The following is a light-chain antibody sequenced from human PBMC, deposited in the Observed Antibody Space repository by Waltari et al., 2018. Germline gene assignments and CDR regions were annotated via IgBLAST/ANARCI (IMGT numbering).Light chain of an antibody. CDR1: QSVSSF. V-gene: IGKV3-15*01. CDR3: RQGGNWPWT. J-gene: IGKJ1*01. Sequence: EIVMTQSPPPLSLSPGERATLSCRASQSVSSFFAWYQQTPGQAPRLLLYAASTGASRILGRFSGRGSGSGVTVTVSRLEPEDVAVCDCRQGGNWPWTFGQGTKVEIK. CDR2: AAS.